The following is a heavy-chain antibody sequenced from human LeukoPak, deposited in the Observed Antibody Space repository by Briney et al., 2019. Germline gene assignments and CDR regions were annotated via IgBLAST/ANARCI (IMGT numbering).Heavy chain of an antibody. CDR2: INHSGST. V-gene: IGHV4-34*01. J-gene: IGHJ4*02. D-gene: IGHD1-14*01. CDR3: ATRTGTRTTGAIDY. CDR1: GGSFSGYY. Sequence: SETLSLTCAVYGGSFSGYYWSWIRQPPGKGLEWIGEINHSGSTNYNPPLKSRVTISVDTSKNQFSLKLSSVTAADTAVYYCATRTGTRTTGAIDYWGQGTLVTVSS.